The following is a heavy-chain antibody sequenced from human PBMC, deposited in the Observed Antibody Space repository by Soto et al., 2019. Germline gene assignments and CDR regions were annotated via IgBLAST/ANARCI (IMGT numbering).Heavy chain of an antibody. J-gene: IGHJ4*02. CDR3: AKDFYGRATFDY. Sequence: GGSLRLSCAASGITFSSYAMTWVRQAPGKGLEWVSGISGSGGSTYYADSVKGRFTISRDNSKSTLYLQMNSLRAEDTAVYYCAKDFYGRATFDYWGQGTPVTVSS. CDR1: GITFSSYA. D-gene: IGHD3-10*01. CDR2: ISGSGGST. V-gene: IGHV3-23*01.